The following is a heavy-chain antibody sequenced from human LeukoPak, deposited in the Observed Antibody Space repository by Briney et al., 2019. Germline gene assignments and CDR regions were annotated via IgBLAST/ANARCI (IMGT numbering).Heavy chain of an antibody. V-gene: IGHV4-59*08. J-gene: IGHJ5*02. CDR1: GGSISSYY. D-gene: IGHD1-26*01. Sequence: PSETPSLTCTVSGGSISSYYWSWIRQPPGKGLEWIGYIYYSGTTNYNPSLKSRVTISVDTSKNQFSLKLSSVTAADTAVYYCARSLGYSGSYYWFDPWGQGTLVTVSS. CDR3: ARSLGYSGSYYWFDP. CDR2: IYYSGTT.